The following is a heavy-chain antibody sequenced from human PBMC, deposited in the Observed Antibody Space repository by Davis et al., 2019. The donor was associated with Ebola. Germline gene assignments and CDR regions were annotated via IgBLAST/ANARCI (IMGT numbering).Heavy chain of an antibody. Sequence: PSETLSLTCAVYGGSFSGYYWSWIRQPPGKGLEWIGEINHSGSTNYNPSLKSRVTISVDTSKNQFSLKLSSVTAADTAVYYCARDLRLEGMDVWGQGTTVTVSS. CDR2: INHSGST. J-gene: IGHJ6*02. V-gene: IGHV4-34*01. D-gene: IGHD1-1*01. CDR3: ARDLRLEGMDV. CDR1: GGSFSGYY.